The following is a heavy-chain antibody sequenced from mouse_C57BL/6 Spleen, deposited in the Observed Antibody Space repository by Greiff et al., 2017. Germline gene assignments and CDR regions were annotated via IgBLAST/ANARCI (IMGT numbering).Heavy chain of an antibody. CDR3: ARSHSLNYYGSSYFDY. D-gene: IGHD1-1*01. J-gene: IGHJ2*01. Sequence: QVQLQQSGAELVKPGASVKLSCKASGYTFTSYWMHWVKQRPGQGLEWIGMIHPNSGSTNYNEKFKSKATLTVDKSSSTAYMQLSSLTSEDSAVYYCARSHSLNYYGSSYFDYWGQGTTLTVSS. CDR1: GYTFTSYW. V-gene: IGHV1-64*01. CDR2: IHPNSGST.